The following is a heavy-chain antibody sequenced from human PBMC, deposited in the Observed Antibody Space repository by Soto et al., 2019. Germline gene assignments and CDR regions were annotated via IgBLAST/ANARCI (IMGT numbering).Heavy chain of an antibody. CDR2: ISAYNGNT. Sequence: ASVKVSCKASGYIFTSYGISWVRQAPGQGLEWMGWISAYNGNTNYAQKLQGRVTMTTDTSTSTAYMELRSLRSDDTAVYYCARISLEWSAGYFDYWGQGTLVTVSS. V-gene: IGHV1-18*01. CDR3: ARISLEWSAGYFDY. J-gene: IGHJ4*02. D-gene: IGHD3-3*01. CDR1: GYIFTSYG.